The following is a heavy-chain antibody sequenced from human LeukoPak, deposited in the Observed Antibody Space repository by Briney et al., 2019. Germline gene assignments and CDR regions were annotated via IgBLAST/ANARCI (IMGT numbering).Heavy chain of an antibody. CDR2: ISSSSSTI. CDR3: ARAVDIVATTPFDL. D-gene: IGHD5-12*01. Sequence: PGGSLRLSCAASGFTFSSYSMNWVRQAPGKGLEWVSYISSSSSTIYYADSVKGRFTISRDNSKNTVYLDMNSLRAEDTAVYYCARAVDIVATTPFDLWGQGTMVTVSS. CDR1: GFTFSSYS. V-gene: IGHV3-48*01. J-gene: IGHJ3*01.